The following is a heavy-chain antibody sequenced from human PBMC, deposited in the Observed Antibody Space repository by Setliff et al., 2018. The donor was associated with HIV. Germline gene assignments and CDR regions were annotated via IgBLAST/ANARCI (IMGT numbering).Heavy chain of an antibody. CDR2: IYTSGST. J-gene: IGHJ3*02. CDR1: GGSISSGIYY. Sequence: SETLSLTCTVSGGSISSGIYYWSWIRQPAGQGLEWIGHIYTSGSTNHSPSVKSRVTISVDTSKNQFSLRLNSVTAADTAVYYCARASVGATGLYAFEIWGQGTMVTVSS. V-gene: IGHV4-61*09. CDR3: ARASVGATGLYAFEI. D-gene: IGHD1-26*01.